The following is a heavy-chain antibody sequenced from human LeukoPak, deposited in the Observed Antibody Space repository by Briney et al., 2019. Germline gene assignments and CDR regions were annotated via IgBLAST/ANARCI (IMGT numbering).Heavy chain of an antibody. Sequence: ALVKASCKPAGYTFSSYAMNWVRQAPGHGLEWMGWINTDTGNATYTQGFTGRFVFSLDTSVSTAYLQISSLKADDTAVYYCAMTYSSSWQYYFDYWGQGTLVTVSS. V-gene: IGHV7-4-1*02. D-gene: IGHD6-13*01. CDR2: INTDTGNA. J-gene: IGHJ4*02. CDR3: AMTYSSSWQYYFDY. CDR1: GYTFSSYA.